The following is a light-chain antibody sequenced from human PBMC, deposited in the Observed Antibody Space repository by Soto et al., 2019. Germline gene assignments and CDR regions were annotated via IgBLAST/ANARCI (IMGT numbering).Light chain of an antibody. CDR1: QTSSSW. CDR2: KAS. J-gene: IGKJ1*01. Sequence: IQITQPPSTLSGSVGDRVTITCPSSQTSSSWLAWYQQKPGKAPKLVSYKASTLKSGDPSRFSCSGSGTEFTLTISSLQPDDSATYYCQQYNTFWTFGQGTKVDIK. CDR3: QQYNTFWT. V-gene: IGKV1-5*03.